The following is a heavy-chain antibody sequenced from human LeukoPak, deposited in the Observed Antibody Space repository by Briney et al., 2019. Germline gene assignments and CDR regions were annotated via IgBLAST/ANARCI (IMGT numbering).Heavy chain of an antibody. CDR1: GGSISTFF. CDR2: IYTGTT. Sequence: SETLSLTCTVSGGSISTFFWTWIRQSAGKGLEWIGRIYTGTTYYNPSLESRATISLDTSNNRFSLKLTSLTAADTAVYYCARGTAMTSFTGYYSFDYWGRGSLVTVSS. J-gene: IGHJ4*02. CDR3: ARGTAMTSFTGYYSFDY. D-gene: IGHD3-9*01. V-gene: IGHV4-4*07.